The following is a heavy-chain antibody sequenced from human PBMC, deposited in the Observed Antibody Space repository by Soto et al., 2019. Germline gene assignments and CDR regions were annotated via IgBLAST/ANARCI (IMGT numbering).Heavy chain of an antibody. CDR3: ACTWQDYGDYGNWFDP. D-gene: IGHD4-17*01. J-gene: IGHJ5*02. V-gene: IGHV4-31*03. CDR1: GGSISSGGYY. CDR2: IYYSGST. Sequence: SETLSLTCTVSGGSISSGGYYWSWIRQHPGKGLEWIGYIYYSGSTYYNPSLKSRVTISVDTSKNQFSLKLSSVTAADTAVYYCACTWQDYGDYGNWFDPWGQGTLVTVSS.